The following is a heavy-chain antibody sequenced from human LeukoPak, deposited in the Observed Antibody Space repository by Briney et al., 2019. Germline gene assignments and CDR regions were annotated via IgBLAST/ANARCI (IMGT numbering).Heavy chain of an antibody. V-gene: IGHV3-30*02. CDR1: GLTFSSYG. Sequence: GGSLRLSCAASGLTFSSYGMHWVRQAPGKGLEWVAFIRYDGSNKYYADSVKGRFTISRDNSKNTLYLQMNSLRAEDTAVYYCAKDGPARPVPYYYYYYMDVWGKGTTVTVSS. CDR2: IRYDGSNK. J-gene: IGHJ6*03. CDR3: AKDGPARPVPYYYYYYMDV. D-gene: IGHD6-6*01.